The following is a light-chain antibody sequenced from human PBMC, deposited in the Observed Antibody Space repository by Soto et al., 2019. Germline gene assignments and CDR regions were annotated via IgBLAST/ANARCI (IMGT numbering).Light chain of an antibody. CDR1: QSVSSSY. CDR2: GAS. J-gene: IGKJ2*01. CDR3: QHYGSSPT. V-gene: IGKV3-20*01. Sequence: EIVLTQFPGTLSLSPGERATLSCRASQSVSSSYLAWFQQKPGQAPRLLIYGASSRATGIPDRFSGRGSGTDFTLTISRLEPEDFAVYYCQHYGSSPTFGQGAKLEIK.